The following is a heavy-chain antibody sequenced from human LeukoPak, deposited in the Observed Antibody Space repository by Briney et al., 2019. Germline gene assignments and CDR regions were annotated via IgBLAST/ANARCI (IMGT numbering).Heavy chain of an antibody. Sequence: GGSLRLSCAASGFTFSSYGMHWVRQAPGKGLEWVAFIRYDGSNKYYADSVKGRFTISRDNSKNTLYLQMNSLRAEDTAVYYCAKFVNYGSYYYYYYIDVWGKGTTVTVSS. V-gene: IGHV3-30*02. D-gene: IGHD3-10*01. J-gene: IGHJ6*03. CDR3: AKFVNYGSYYYYYYIDV. CDR2: IRYDGSNK. CDR1: GFTFSSYG.